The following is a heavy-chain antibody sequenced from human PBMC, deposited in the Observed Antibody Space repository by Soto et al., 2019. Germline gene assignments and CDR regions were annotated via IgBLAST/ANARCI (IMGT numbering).Heavy chain of an antibody. D-gene: IGHD1-26*01. CDR2: IWYDGSNK. V-gene: IGHV3-33*01. CDR1: GFTFSSYG. Sequence: PGGSLRLSCAASGFTFSSYGMHWVRQAPGKGLEWVAVIWYDGSNKYYADSVKGRFTISRDNSKNTLYLQMNSLRAEDTAVYYCVRVGAPRDYYYGMDVWGQGTTVTVSS. J-gene: IGHJ6*02. CDR3: VRVGAPRDYYYGMDV.